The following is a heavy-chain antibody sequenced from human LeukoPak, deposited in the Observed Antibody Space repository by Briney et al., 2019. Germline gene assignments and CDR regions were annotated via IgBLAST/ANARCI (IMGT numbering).Heavy chain of an antibody. CDR3: ARGSGYAYPYGMDV. CDR1: GFSFEDYT. D-gene: IGHD5-12*01. CDR2: IKQDGSEK. Sequence: QSGGSLRLSCAASGFSFEDYTMHWVRQGPGKGLEWVANIKQDGSEKYYVDSVKGRFTISRDNAKNSLYLQMNSLRAEDTAVYYCARGSGYAYPYGMDVWGQGTTVTVSS. V-gene: IGHV3-7*01. J-gene: IGHJ6*02.